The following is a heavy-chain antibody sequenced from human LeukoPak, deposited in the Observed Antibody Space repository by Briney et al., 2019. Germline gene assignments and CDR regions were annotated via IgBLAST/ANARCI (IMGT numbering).Heavy chain of an antibody. V-gene: IGHV4-39*01. CDR1: GGSITSSSHY. Sequence: KASETLSLTCTVSGGSITSSSHYWGWIRQPPGKGLEWIGSIYYSGDTYYNPSLKSRVTISVDTSKNQFSLKLNSVTAADTAVYYCARQYLVLPPAATAGTPSDDDGGAGHAFDIWGQGTMVTVSS. CDR2: IYYSGDT. J-gene: IGHJ3*02. D-gene: IGHD2-2*01. CDR3: ARQYLVLPPAATAGTPSDDDGGAGHAFDI.